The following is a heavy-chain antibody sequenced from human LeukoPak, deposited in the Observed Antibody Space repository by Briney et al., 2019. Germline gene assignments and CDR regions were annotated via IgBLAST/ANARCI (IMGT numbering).Heavy chain of an antibody. Sequence: GGSLRLSCAASGFTFSSYGMHWVRQAPGKGLEWVAFIRYDGSNKYYADSVKGRFTISRDNSKYTLYLQMNSLRAEDTAVYYCAKDCSSTSCYGYWGQGTLVTVSS. CDR2: IRYDGSNK. CDR3: AKDCSSTSCYGY. CDR1: GFTFSSYG. V-gene: IGHV3-30*02. D-gene: IGHD2-2*01. J-gene: IGHJ4*02.